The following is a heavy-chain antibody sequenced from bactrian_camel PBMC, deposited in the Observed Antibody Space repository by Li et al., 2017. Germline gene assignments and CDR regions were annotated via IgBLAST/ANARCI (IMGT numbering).Heavy chain of an antibody. Sequence: HVQLVESGGGSTQAGGSLRPSCGASGHTYSSNCMGWFRQVPGKAREGVGLVDWFKHIEYADSVKGRFTISQDNAKNAVYLQMNSLKPEDTAMYYCAARGPYCYTKLSVRDLLIGARGPRSPSP. V-gene: IGHV3-3*01. J-gene: IGHJ4*01. D-gene: IGHD2*01. CDR2: VDWFKH. CDR1: GHTYSSNC. CDR3: AARGPYCYTKLSVRDLL.